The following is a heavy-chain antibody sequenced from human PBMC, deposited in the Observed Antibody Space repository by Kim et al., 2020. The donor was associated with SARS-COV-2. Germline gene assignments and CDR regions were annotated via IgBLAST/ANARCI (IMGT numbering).Heavy chain of an antibody. J-gene: IGHJ3*02. D-gene: IGHD2-15*01. Sequence: SETLSLTCTVSGGSISSYYWSWIRQPPGKGLEWIGYIYYSGSTNYNPSLKSRVTISVDTSKNQFSLKLSSVTAADTAVYYCARESYCSGGSCSDAFDIWGQGTMVTVSS. CDR3: ARESYCSGGSCSDAFDI. CDR1: GGSISSYY. CDR2: IYYSGST. V-gene: IGHV4-59*01.